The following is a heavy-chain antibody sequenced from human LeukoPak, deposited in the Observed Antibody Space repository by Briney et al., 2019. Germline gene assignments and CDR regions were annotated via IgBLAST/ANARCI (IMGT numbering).Heavy chain of an antibody. D-gene: IGHD5-12*01. CDR3: ASPIGGYDFAY. V-gene: IGHV1-2*02. Sequence: GASVTVSCKASGYTFTVYYLHWVRQAPGQGLEWMGWINPKSGGTNFARKFQGRVNMTSDTSITTAYMEVSSLTSDDTAVYYCASPIGGYDFAYWGQGTLVTVSS. J-gene: IGHJ4*02. CDR2: INPKSGGT. CDR1: GYTFTVYY.